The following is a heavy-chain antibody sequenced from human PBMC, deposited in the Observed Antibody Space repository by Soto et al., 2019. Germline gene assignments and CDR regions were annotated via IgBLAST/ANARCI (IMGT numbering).Heavy chain of an antibody. CDR3: AREGSSSAGDYYGMDV. Sequence: GGSLRLSCAASGFTFSSYGMHWVRQAPGKGLEWVAVIWYDGSNKYYADSVKGRFTISRDNSKNTLYLQMNSLRAEDTAVYYCAREGSSSAGDYYGMDVWGQGTTVTVSS. D-gene: IGHD6-13*01. V-gene: IGHV3-33*01. J-gene: IGHJ6*02. CDR2: IWYDGSNK. CDR1: GFTFSSYG.